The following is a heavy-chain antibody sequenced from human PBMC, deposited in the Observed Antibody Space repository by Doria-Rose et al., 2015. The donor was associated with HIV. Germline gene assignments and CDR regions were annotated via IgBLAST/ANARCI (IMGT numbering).Heavy chain of an antibody. J-gene: IGHJ4*02. D-gene: IGHD3-3*01. V-gene: IGHV4-31*03. CDR1: GASVSSRGYY. CDR3: ARMGSYRELDY. Sequence: QCLVKPSETLSLTCSVSGASVSSRGYYWNWIRQVPGKGLESLGYTYYTGTSDYSPSLKSRLNMAVDTSKNQFSLKLSFVTVADTAVYYCARMGSYRELDYWGQGALVIVSA. CDR2: TYYTGTS.